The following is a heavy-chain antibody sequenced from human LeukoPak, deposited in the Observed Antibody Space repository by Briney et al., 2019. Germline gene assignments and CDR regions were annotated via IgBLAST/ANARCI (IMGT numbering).Heavy chain of an antibody. Sequence: SETLSLTCAVYGGSFSGYYWSWIRQPPGKGLEWIGEINHSGSTNYNPSLKSRVTISVDTSKNQFSLKLTSVTAADTAVYYCASLKLERRRHNWFDPWGQGTLVTVSS. CDR1: GGSFSGYY. CDR2: INHSGST. D-gene: IGHD1-1*01. V-gene: IGHV4-34*01. CDR3: ASLKLERRRHNWFDP. J-gene: IGHJ5*02.